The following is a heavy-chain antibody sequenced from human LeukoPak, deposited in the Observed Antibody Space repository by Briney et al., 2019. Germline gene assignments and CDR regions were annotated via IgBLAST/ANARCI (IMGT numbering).Heavy chain of an antibody. CDR2: TYYRSKWSF. V-gene: IGHV6-1*01. CDR1: GDSIFTNNVA. CDR3: ARGKYTSFDN. J-gene: IGHJ4*02. Sequence: SQTLSLTCSISGDSIFTNNVAWIWIRQSPSRGLEWLGRTYYRSKWSFDYAVSVKSRITINADTSKNQFSLQLSSVTPEDTAGYYCARGKYTSFDNWGQGTLVTVSS. D-gene: IGHD6-6*01.